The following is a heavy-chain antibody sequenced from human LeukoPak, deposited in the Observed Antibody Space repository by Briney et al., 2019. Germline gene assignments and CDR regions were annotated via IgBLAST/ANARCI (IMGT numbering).Heavy chain of an antibody. CDR1: GGSISTDY. V-gene: IGHV4-4*07. Sequence: SETLSLTCTVSGGSISTDYWTWIRQPAGKGLEWIGLIYTSGSTNYNPSLKSRVTMSLDTSKNQFSLKLTSVTAADTAVNYCASDFGFWGQGTLVTVSS. CDR3: ASDFGF. D-gene: IGHD3-10*01. CDR2: IYTSGST. J-gene: IGHJ4*02.